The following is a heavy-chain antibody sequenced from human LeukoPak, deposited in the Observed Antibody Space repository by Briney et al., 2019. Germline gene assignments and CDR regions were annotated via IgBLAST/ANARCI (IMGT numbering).Heavy chain of an antibody. CDR2: LSDGGGYT. Sequence: GGSLRLSCAASRFTFSTYAMSWGRRAPGKRLEWGSGLSDGGGYTYYADSVKGRFTISRDSAKNTLYLQMNSLRAEDTAIYYCATAYSTTWSFSDFWGQGTLVTVSS. D-gene: IGHD6-13*01. CDR3: ATAYSTTWSFSDF. CDR1: RFTFSTYA. V-gene: IGHV3-23*01. J-gene: IGHJ4*02.